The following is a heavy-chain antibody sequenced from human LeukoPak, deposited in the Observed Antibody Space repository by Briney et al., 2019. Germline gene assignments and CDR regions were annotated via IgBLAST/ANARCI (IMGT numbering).Heavy chain of an antibody. J-gene: IGHJ4*02. V-gene: IGHV3-53*01. Sequence: GGSLRLSCAPSGFTLSSNYMSWVRHAPGKGLEWVSVIYSGGSTYYADSVKGRFTISRDNSKNTLYLQMNSLRAEDTAVYYCARDPGTAMDYWGEGTLVTVSS. CDR1: GFTLSSNY. CDR3: ARDPGTAMDY. D-gene: IGHD5-18*01. CDR2: IYSGGST.